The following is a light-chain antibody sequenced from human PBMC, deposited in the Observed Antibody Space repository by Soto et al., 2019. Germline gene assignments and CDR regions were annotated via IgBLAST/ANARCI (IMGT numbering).Light chain of an antibody. CDR3: QQYKSYPVT. CDR2: GAS. J-gene: IGKJ4*01. CDR1: QGISNH. V-gene: IGKV1-16*02. Sequence: DIQMTQSPSSLSASVGDTVTITCRASQGISNHLAWYQQKPGKAPKSLIYGASSLQSGVPLKFSGSGSGTDFTLTISSLQPEDSAAYYCQQYKSYPVTFGGGTKVEIK.